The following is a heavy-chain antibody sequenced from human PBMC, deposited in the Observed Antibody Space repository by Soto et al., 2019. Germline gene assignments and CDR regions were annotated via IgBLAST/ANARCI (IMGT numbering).Heavy chain of an antibody. D-gene: IGHD6-19*01. Sequence: LETLSLTCTVSGGSISSYYWSWIRQPPGKGLEWIGYIYYSGSTNYNPSLKSRVTISVDTSKNQFSLKLSSVTAADTAVYYCARVAAVAWHFDYWGQGTLVTVSS. J-gene: IGHJ4*02. CDR1: GGSISSYY. V-gene: IGHV4-59*01. CDR3: ARVAAVAWHFDY. CDR2: IYYSGST.